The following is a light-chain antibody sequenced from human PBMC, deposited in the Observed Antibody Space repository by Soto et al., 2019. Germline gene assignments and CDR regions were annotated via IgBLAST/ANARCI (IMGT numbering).Light chain of an antibody. V-gene: IGKV1-5*03. Sequence: DIQMTQSPSTLSASVGDRGTITCRASQSSSSWLAWYQQEPGKAPRLLIYKASTLKSGVPSRFSGRGSGTEFTFTIRRLQPEDFATYYCQHFNSYSEAFGQGTKADIK. CDR1: QSSSSW. CDR2: KAS. J-gene: IGKJ1*01. CDR3: QHFNSYSEA.